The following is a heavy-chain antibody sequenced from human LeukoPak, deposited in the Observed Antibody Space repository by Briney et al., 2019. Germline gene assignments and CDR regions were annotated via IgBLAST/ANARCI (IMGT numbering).Heavy chain of an antibody. CDR3: ARGLATYYYGMDV. J-gene: IGHJ6*02. Sequence: PGGSLRLSCAASGFTVSSNYMSWVRQAPVKGLEWVSVIYSGGSTYYADFVKGRFTISRDNSKNTLYLQMNSLRAEDTAVYYCARGLATYYYGMDVWGQGTTVTVSS. CDR1: GFTVSSNY. CDR2: IYSGGST. V-gene: IGHV3-66*01.